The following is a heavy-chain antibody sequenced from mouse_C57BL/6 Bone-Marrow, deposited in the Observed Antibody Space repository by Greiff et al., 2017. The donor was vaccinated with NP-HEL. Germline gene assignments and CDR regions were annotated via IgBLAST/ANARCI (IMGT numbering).Heavy chain of an antibody. Sequence: VQLQQPGAELVKPGASVKLSCKASGYTFTSYWMQWVKQRPGQGLEWIGEIDPSDSYTNYNQKFKGKATLTVDTSSSTAYMQLSSLTSEDSAVYYCAVYGSSYWFAYWGQGTLVTVSA. J-gene: IGHJ3*01. CDR3: AVYGSSYWFAY. V-gene: IGHV1-50*01. D-gene: IGHD1-1*01. CDR1: GYTFTSYW. CDR2: IDPSDSYT.